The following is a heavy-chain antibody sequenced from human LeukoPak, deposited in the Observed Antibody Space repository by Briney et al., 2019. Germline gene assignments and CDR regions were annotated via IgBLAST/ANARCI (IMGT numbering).Heavy chain of an antibody. CDR2: ISSGSSTR. J-gene: IGHJ6*02. CDR3: ARLRYYAVDV. V-gene: IGHV3-48*01. CDR1: GFAFNTFD. Sequence: PGGSLRLSCAASGFAFNTFDMTWVRQAPVKGLECVSYISSGSSTRYYADSVKGRFTISRDNAKSSLFLQMNSLRAEDTAVYFCARLRYYAVDVWGQGTTVIVSS.